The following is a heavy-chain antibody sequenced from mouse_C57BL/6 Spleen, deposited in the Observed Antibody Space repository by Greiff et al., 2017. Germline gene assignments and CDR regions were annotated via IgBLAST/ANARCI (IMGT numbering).Heavy chain of an antibody. V-gene: IGHV1-59*01. J-gene: IGHJ3*01. Sequence: QVQLQQPGAELVRPGTSVKLSCKASGYTFTSYWMHWVKQRPGQGLEWIGVIDPSDSYTNYNQKFKGKATLTVDTSSSTAYMQLSSLTSEDSAVDYCARNYGSRQDWFAYWGQGTLVTVSA. CDR2: IDPSDSYT. D-gene: IGHD1-1*01. CDR3: ARNYGSRQDWFAY. CDR1: GYTFTSYW.